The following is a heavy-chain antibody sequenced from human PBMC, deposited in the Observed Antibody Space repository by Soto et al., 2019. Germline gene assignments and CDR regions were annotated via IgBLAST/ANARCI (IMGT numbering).Heavy chain of an antibody. CDR1: GFSFSSSD. CDR3: ARKSSSDSTGYDYFDY. J-gene: IGHJ4*02. V-gene: IGHV3-21*06. CDR2: INYSGWYM. D-gene: IGHD3-22*01. Sequence: EVQLVESGGGLVEPGGSLRLSCATSGFSFSSSDMTWVRQAPGKGLEYVSSINYSGWYMFYAGSLRGRFTVSRDNAKNSPYLQMNSLRAEDTAVYYCARKSSSDSTGYDYFDYWGQGTLVTVSS.